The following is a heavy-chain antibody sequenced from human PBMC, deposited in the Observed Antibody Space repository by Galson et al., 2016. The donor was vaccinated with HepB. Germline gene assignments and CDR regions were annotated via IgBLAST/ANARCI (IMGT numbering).Heavy chain of an antibody. CDR3: AVWLQAHFDR. CDR1: GFAFSNSA. Sequence: SLRLSCAASGFAFSNSAMGWIRQVPGKGLEWVSTISPGRPNTHYADSVWSRFTISRDDAKDTVFLQMYSLRDEDTAVYYCAVWLQAHFDRWGQGTFVAVSS. D-gene: IGHD5-24*01. J-gene: IGHJ4*02. CDR2: ISPGRPNT. V-gene: IGHV3-23*01.